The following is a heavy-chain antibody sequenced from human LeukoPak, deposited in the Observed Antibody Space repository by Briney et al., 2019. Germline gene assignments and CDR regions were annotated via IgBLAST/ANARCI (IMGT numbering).Heavy chain of an antibody. CDR3: ARHSSYYDSSGYPGYYYYMDV. D-gene: IGHD3-22*01. J-gene: IGHJ6*03. CDR2: INHSGST. Sequence: SKTLSLTCAVYGGSFSGYYWSWIRQPPGKGLEWIGEINHSGSTNYNPSLKSRVTISVDTSRNQFSLKLSSVTAADTAVYYCARHSSYYDSSGYPGYYYYMDVWGKGTTVTISS. V-gene: IGHV4-34*01. CDR1: GGSFSGYY.